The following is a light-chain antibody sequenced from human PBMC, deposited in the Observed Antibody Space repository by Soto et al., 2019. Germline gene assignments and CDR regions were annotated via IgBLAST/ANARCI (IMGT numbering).Light chain of an antibody. CDR1: QGISSY. Sequence: AIRMTQSPSSLSASTGDRVTITCRASQGISSYLAWYQQKPGKAPKLLIYAASTLQSGFPSRFSGSGSGTDFPLTISRRQSEDFATYYCQQYYSYAGTFGPGTKVEIK. J-gene: IGKJ1*01. V-gene: IGKV1-8*01. CDR2: AAS. CDR3: QQYYSYAGT.